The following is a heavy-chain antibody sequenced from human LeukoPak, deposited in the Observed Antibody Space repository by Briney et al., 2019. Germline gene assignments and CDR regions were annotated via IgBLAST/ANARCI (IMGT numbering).Heavy chain of an antibody. D-gene: IGHD3-22*01. CDR2: ISYDGSNK. J-gene: IGHJ4*02. Sequence: GGSLRLSCAASGFTFSSYGMHWVRQAPGKGLEWVAVISYDGSNKYYADSVKGRFTISRDNSKNTLYLQMSSVRVDDTAVYYCARDRGRYYDSRGFYWGYYFDSWGQGILVTVST. V-gene: IGHV3-30*03. CDR1: GFTFSSYG. CDR3: ARDRGRYYDSRGFYWGYYFDS.